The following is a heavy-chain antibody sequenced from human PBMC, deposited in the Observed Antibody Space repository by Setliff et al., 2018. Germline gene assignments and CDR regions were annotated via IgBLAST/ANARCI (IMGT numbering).Heavy chain of an antibody. CDR1: GGSISSSSYY. CDR3: ARRPTGPGAPFDI. Sequence: KPSETLSLTCAVSGGSISSSSYYWGWIRQSPGEGLEWIANIHYNGNLYYNPSLKNRATISMDTSKIQFSLKLISVTAADTALYFCARRPTGPGAPFDIWGHGTMVTGS. V-gene: IGHV4-39*01. CDR2: IHYNGNL. D-gene: IGHD3-10*01. J-gene: IGHJ3*02.